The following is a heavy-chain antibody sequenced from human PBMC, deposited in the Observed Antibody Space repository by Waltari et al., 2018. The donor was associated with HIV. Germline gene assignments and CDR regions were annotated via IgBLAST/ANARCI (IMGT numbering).Heavy chain of an antibody. CDR2: INAGNGNT. D-gene: IGHD6-13*01. J-gene: IGHJ5*02. CDR3: ARDPGSSWLPSYWFDP. Sequence: QVQLVQSGAEVKKPGASVKVSCKASGYTFTSYAMHWVRQAPGQRLEWMGWINAGNGNTKYSQKFQGRVTITRDTSASTAYMELSSLRSEDTAVYYCARDPGSSWLPSYWFDPWGQGTLVTVSS. V-gene: IGHV1-3*01. CDR1: GYTFTSYA.